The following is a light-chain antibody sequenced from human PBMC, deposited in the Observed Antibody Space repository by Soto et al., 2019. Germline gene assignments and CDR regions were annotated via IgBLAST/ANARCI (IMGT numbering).Light chain of an antibody. Sequence: EIVMTQSPATLSLSPGERAALSCRASQSINSELAWYQQKPGQPPRLLIYGASTRATGVPARFTGSESGSEFNLTISGLQSEEFAVYYCQQGHNWPLTFGQGTRLEI. J-gene: IGKJ2*01. CDR3: QQGHNWPLT. CDR2: GAS. CDR1: QSINSE. V-gene: IGKV3-15*01.